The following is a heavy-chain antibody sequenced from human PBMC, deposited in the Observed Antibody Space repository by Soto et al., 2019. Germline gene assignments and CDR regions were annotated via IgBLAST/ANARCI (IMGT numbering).Heavy chain of an antibody. J-gene: IGHJ4*02. CDR3: AKGLGRSIAARFAFDI. CDR1: GFTFSSYA. Sequence: GGSLRLSCAASGFTFSSYAMSWVRQAQGKGLEWVSAISGSGGSTYYADSVKGRFTISRDNSKNTLYLQMNSLRAEDSAVYYCAKGLGRSIAARFAFDIWGQGTLVTVSS. D-gene: IGHD6-6*01. V-gene: IGHV3-23*01. CDR2: ISGSGGST.